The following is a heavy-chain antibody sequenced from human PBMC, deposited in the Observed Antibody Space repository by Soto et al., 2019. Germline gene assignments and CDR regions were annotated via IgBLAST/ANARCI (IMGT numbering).Heavy chain of an antibody. J-gene: IGHJ5*02. D-gene: IGHD6-19*01. V-gene: IGHV4-59*01. CDR3: ARGGSYSRWSLAVDP. CDR2: IYYSAST. CDR1: GGSISSYY. Sequence: ASETLFLTCTVSGGSISSYYWSWIRQPPGKGLGWIGYIYYSASTNYHPSLKSRVTISVDTSKNQFSLKLSSVTAADTAVYYCARGGSYSRWSLAVDPWGQGTLVTVSS.